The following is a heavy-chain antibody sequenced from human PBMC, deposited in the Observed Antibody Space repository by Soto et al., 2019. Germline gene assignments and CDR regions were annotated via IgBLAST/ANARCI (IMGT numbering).Heavy chain of an antibody. CDR3: AKEADISGYHPDY. V-gene: IGHV4-34*01. Sequence: SETLSLTCAVYGGSFSGYYWSWIRQPPGKGLEWIGEINHSGSTNYNPSLKSRVTISRDNSKNTLYLQVNSLRAEDTAVYYCAKEADISGYHPDYWGQGTQVTVSS. D-gene: IGHD3-22*01. J-gene: IGHJ4*02. CDR1: GGSFSGYY. CDR2: INHSGST.